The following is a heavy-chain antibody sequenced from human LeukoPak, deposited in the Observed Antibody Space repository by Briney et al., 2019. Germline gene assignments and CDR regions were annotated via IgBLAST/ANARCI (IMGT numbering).Heavy chain of an antibody. J-gene: IGHJ4*02. Sequence: PGGSLRLSCAASGFTFSGSVMHWVRQASGKGLEWVCRIRSKANNYATAYAASVTGGFTISRDDSKNTAYLQMNSLKTEDTAVYYCIVIIDDSSVFRPLHYWGQGTLVTVSS. CDR2: IRSKANNYAT. V-gene: IGHV3-73*01. D-gene: IGHD3-22*01. CDR1: GFTFSGSV. CDR3: IVIIDDSSVFRPLHY.